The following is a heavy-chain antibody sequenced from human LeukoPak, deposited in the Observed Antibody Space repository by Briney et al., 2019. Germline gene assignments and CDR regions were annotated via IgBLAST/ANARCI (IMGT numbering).Heavy chain of an antibody. D-gene: IGHD2-2*01. CDR1: RYTFTAYY. V-gene: IGHV1-2*02. J-gene: IGHJ4*02. Sequence: ASVKVSCKASRYTFTAYYMHWVRQAPGQGLEWMGWIDPNSGGTNFAQKFQGRVTMTRDTSIITACMELTSLTSDDTAVYYCARGAGTSWFDYWGQGTLVIVSS. CDR2: IDPNSGGT. CDR3: ARGAGTSWFDY.